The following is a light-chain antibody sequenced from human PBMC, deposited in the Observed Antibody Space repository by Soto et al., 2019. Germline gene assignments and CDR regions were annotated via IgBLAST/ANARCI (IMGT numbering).Light chain of an antibody. J-gene: IGKJ4*01. V-gene: IGKV3-11*01. CDR3: QQRVNWLT. CDR1: QSVGTY. Sequence: EIVLTQSPAILSLSPGERATVSCRASQSVGTYLDWFQQKLGQAPRLLIYDASNRATGIPARFSGSGSGTDFTLTISRLEPEDFAVYYCQQRVNWLTFGGGTKVEL. CDR2: DAS.